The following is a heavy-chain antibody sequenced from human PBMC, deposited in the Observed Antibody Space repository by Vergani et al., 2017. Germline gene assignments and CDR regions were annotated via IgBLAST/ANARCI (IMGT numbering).Heavy chain of an antibody. CDR3: AGGKGGDYYYDSSGYYSPFDY. J-gene: IGHJ4*02. V-gene: IGHV1-69*01. D-gene: IGHD3-22*01. CDR1: GGTFSSYA. CDR2: IIPIFGTA. Sequence: QVQLVQSGAEVKKPGSSVKVSCKASGGTFSSYAISWVRQAPGQGLEWMGGIIPIFGTANYAQKFQGRVTITADESTSTAYMELSSLRSEDTAVYDRAGGKGGDYYYDSSGYYSPFDYWGQGTLVTVSS.